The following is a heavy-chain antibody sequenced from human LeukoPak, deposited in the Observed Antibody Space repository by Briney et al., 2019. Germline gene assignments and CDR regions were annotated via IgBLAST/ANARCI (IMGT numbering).Heavy chain of an antibody. CDR3: ARDGVLSYYYYMDV. V-gene: IGHV1-69*05. Sequence: GAPVKVSCKASGYTFTSYAISWVRQAPGQGLEWMGRIIPIFGTANYAQKFQGRVTITTDESTSTAYMELSSLRSEDTAVYYCARDGVLSYYYYMDVWGKGTTVTVSS. J-gene: IGHJ6*03. D-gene: IGHD6-13*01. CDR1: GYTFTSYA. CDR2: IIPIFGTA.